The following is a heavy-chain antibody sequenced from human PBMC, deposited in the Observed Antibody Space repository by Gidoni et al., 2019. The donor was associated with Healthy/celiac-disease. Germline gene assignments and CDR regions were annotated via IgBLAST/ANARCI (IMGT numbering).Heavy chain of an antibody. J-gene: IGHJ3*02. Sequence: EVQLVESGGGLVKPGGSLRLSCAASGFTFSSYSMNWVRQAPGKGLEWVSSISSSSSYIYYADSVKGRFTISRDNAKNSLYLQMNSLRAEDTAVYYCAGYNWGGVLGAFDIWGQGTMVTVSS. CDR1: GFTFSSYS. CDR3: AGYNWGGVLGAFDI. V-gene: IGHV3-21*01. CDR2: ISSSSSYI. D-gene: IGHD1-20*01.